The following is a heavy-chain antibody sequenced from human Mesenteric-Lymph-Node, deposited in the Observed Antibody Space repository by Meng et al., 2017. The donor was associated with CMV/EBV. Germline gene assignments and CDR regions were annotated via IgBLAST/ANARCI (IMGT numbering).Heavy chain of an antibody. CDR2: INSDGSTT. V-gene: IGHV3-74*01. CDR3: ARDLGYCSGGRCYALFDY. D-gene: IGHD2-15*01. CDR1: GFTFSSYW. Sequence: GESLKISCAASGFTFSSYWMHWVRQAPGKGLVWVSRINSDGSTTSYADSVKGRFTISRDNAKNSLYLQMNSLRAEDTAVYYCARDLGYCSGGRCYALFDYWGQGTLVTVSS. J-gene: IGHJ4*02.